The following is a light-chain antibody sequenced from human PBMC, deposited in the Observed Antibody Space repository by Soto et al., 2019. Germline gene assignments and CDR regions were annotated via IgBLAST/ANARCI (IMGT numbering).Light chain of an antibody. CDR2: SYN. CDR3: AAWEDSLNGYV. J-gene: IGLJ1*01. V-gene: IGLV1-44*01. Sequence: QSVLTQPPSASGTPGQRVTISCSGSSSNIGSNTVNWYQQRPGTAPKLLIYSYNQRPSGVPDRFSGSKSGTSASLAINGLQSEDEADYYCAAWEDSLNGYVFGTGTKVTVL. CDR1: SSNIGSNT.